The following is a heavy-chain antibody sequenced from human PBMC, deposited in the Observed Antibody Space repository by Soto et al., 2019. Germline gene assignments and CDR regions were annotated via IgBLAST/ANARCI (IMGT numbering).Heavy chain of an antibody. CDR2: IWYDGTNK. D-gene: IGHD5-18*01. J-gene: IGHJ4*01. Sequence: KGLDWVAVIWYDGTNKYYADSVKGRFTISRDNSKNTLYLQMNSLRAEDTAVYYCARDHHVYTAMVPSEYRGHRTSVTVIS. V-gene: IGHV3-33*01. CDR3: ARDHHVYTAMVPSEY.